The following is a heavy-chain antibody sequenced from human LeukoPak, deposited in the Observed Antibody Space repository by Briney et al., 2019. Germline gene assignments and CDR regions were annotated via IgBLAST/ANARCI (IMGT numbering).Heavy chain of an antibody. V-gene: IGHV4-39*07. Sequence: SETLSLTCTVPGGPISSSSYYWGWIRQPPGKGLEWIGSIYYSGSTYYNPSLKSRVTISVDTSKNQFSLKLSSVTAADTAVYYCARTRGYSYGQVFDYWGQGTLVTVSS. D-gene: IGHD5-18*01. CDR2: IYYSGST. J-gene: IGHJ4*02. CDR3: ARTRGYSYGQVFDY. CDR1: GGPISSSSYY.